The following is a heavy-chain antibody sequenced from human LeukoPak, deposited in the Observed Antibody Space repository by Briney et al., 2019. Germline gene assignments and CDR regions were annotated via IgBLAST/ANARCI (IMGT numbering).Heavy chain of an antibody. V-gene: IGHV1-69*13. D-gene: IGHD3-10*01. CDR1: GGTXSSYA. CDR3: ARAGYYGSGSYYIFDY. Sequence: GASVKVSCKASGGTXSSYAISGVRQAPGQGLELMGGIIPTFGTANYAQKFQGRVTITADESTSTAYMELSSLRSEDTAVYYCARAGYYGSGSYYIFDYWGQGTLVTVSS. J-gene: IGHJ4*02. CDR2: IIPTFGTA.